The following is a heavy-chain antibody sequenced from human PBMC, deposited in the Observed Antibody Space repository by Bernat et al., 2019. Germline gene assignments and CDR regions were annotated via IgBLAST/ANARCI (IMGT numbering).Heavy chain of an antibody. CDR1: GFTFTSFA. Sequence: EVQLVESGGGLVKPGGSLRLSCAATGFTFTSFAMTWVRQAPGKGLEWVSVITGNGGTTYYADPVKGRFTISRDNSKNTLYLQMNSLRAEDTAVYYCARDPTTENRGYFDYWGQGTVVTVSS. D-gene: IGHD4-11*01. CDR3: ARDPTTENRGYFDY. CDR2: ITGNGGTT. J-gene: IGHJ4*02. V-gene: IGHV3-23*04.